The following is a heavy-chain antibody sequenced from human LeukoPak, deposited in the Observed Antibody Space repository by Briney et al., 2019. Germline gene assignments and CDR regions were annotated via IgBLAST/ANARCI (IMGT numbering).Heavy chain of an antibody. CDR2: ISGSGGST. Sequence: GGSLRLSSAASRFTISCYAMSWHRQAPGKGLEWVSAISGSGGSTYYADSAKGRFTISRDNSKNRLNLQMNSLRAEDTAVYYDTKGADTAMDPAHFDYWGQGTLVTVSS. J-gene: IGHJ4*02. D-gene: IGHD5-18*01. V-gene: IGHV3-23*01. CDR1: RFTISCYA. CDR3: TKGADTAMDPAHFDY.